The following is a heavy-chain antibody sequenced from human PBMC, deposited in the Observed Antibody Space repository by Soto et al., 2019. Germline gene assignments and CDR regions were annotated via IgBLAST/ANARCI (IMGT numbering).Heavy chain of an antibody. Sequence: GGSVKVSCKTSGYTFTTFFLHWMRQAPGQRLEWMGWINPANGDTMYSQKFLGRVSNTRDTSATTAYMELTSLTSEDTAIYYCARGPSTGCFDSWGQGTLVTVSS. CDR2: INPANGDT. D-gene: IGHD1-1*01. J-gene: IGHJ4*02. CDR1: GYTFTTFF. CDR3: ARGPSTGCFDS. V-gene: IGHV1-3*01.